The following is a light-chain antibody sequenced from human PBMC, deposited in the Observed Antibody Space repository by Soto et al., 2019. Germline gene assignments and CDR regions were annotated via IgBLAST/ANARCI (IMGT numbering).Light chain of an antibody. CDR2: EVS. CDR3: CAYASSSTWV. V-gene: IGLV2-23*02. J-gene: IGLJ3*02. Sequence: QSALTQPASVSGSPGQSITISCTGTSNDVGSYNLVSWYQQHPGKAPTLMIYEVSKRPSGVSNRFSGSKSGNTASLTISGLQAEDEADYYCCAYASSSTWVFGGGTKLTVL. CDR1: SNDVGSYNL.